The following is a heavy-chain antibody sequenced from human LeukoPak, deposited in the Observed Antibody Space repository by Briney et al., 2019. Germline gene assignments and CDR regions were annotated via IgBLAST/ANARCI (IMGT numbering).Heavy chain of an antibody. Sequence: ASVRVSCKVSGYTLTELSMHWVRQAPGKGLEWMGGFDPEDGETIYAQKFQGRVTMTEDTSTDTAYMELSSLRSEDTAVYYCATGGSSGWYSFDYWGQGTLVTVSS. D-gene: IGHD6-19*01. V-gene: IGHV1-24*01. CDR2: FDPEDGET. CDR3: ATGGSSGWYSFDY. CDR1: GYTLTELS. J-gene: IGHJ4*02.